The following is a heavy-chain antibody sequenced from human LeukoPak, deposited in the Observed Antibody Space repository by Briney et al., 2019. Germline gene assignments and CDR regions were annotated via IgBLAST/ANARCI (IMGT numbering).Heavy chain of an antibody. V-gene: IGHV3-74*01. CDR2: INADGSST. D-gene: IGHD4-17*01. J-gene: IGHJ5*02. Sequence: GGSLRLSCAASGFTFNTYWMHWVRQAPGKGLVWVSRINADGSSTRYADSVKGRFTISRDNAKNRLYLQMNSLRAEDTAVYYCARGVNGDSRFDPWGQGTLVTVSS. CDR3: ARGVNGDSRFDP. CDR1: GFTFNTYW.